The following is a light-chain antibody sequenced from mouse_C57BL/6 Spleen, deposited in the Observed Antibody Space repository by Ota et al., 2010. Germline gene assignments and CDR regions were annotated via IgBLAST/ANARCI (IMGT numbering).Light chain of an antibody. J-gene: IGKJ2*01. Sequence: VLTDPNYHSPCLSVLVDQPPSLADLVIPLLHINGNTYFRMVPAETRPVSKAPDLQSFQPISGVPDRFSGSGSGTDFTLKISRVEAEDLGVYYCFQGSHVPYTFGGGTKLEIK. CDR3: FQGSHVPYT. CDR2: SF. CDR1: IPLLHINGNTY. V-gene: IGKV1-117*01.